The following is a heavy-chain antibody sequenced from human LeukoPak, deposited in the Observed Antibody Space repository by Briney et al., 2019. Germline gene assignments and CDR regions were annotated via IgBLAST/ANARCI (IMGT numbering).Heavy chain of an antibody. D-gene: IGHD3-3*01. CDR1: GGTFSRYA. J-gene: IGHJ4*02. Sequence: SVKVSCKASGGTFSRYAISWVRQAPGQGLEWMGGIIPIFGTANYAQKFQGRVTITTDESTSTAYMELSSLRSEDTAVYYCARGVRADFWSGYYTGARFDYWSQGTLVTVSS. CDR2: IIPIFGTA. V-gene: IGHV1-69*05. CDR3: ARGVRADFWSGYYTGARFDY.